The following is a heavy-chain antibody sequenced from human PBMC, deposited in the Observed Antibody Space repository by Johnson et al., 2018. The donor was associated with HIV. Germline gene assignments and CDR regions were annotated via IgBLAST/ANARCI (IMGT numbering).Heavy chain of an antibody. CDR2: IWYDGSNK. J-gene: IGHJ3*02. V-gene: IGHV3-33*08. CDR3: AREYYDVWSGYWGGAFDI. CDR1: AVTFSNFA. D-gene: IGHD3-3*01. Sequence: QVQLVESGGGVVQPGKSRRLSCAASAVTFSNFAMHWVRQAPGKGLEWVAVIWYDGSNKYYADSVKGRFTISRDNAKNSLYLQMNSLRAEDTAVYYCAREYYDVWSGYWGGAFDIWGQGTMITVSS.